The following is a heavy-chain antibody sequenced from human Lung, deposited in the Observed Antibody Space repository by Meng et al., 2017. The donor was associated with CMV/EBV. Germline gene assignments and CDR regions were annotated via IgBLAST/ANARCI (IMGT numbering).Heavy chain of an antibody. CDR2: ITWNSGRI. J-gene: IGHJ6*02. D-gene: IGHD1-26*01. V-gene: IGHV3-9*01. CDR3: AKGLSGLNYYNGMDV. Sequence: SXAASGFTFDDYAMHWVRQVPGKGLEWVAGITWNSGRIGYADSVKGRFTISRDNAKNSLYLQMNSLRAEDTAFYYCAKGLSGLNYYNGMDVWGRGTTVXVSS. CDR1: GFTFDDYA.